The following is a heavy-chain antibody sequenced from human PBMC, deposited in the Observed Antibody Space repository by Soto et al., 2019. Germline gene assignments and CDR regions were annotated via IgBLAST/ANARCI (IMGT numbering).Heavy chain of an antibody. CDR1: GGSVSSGSYY. Sequence: QVQLQESGPGLVKPSETLSLTCTVSGGSVSSGSYYWSWIRQPPGKGLEWIGYIYYSGSTNYNPSLKSRVTISVDTSKNQFSLKLSSVTAADTAVYYCARGARWGELRYFDPVYYFDYWGQGTLVTVSS. J-gene: IGHJ4*02. V-gene: IGHV4-61*01. CDR3: ARGARWGELRYFDPVYYFDY. CDR2: IYYSGST. D-gene: IGHD3-9*01.